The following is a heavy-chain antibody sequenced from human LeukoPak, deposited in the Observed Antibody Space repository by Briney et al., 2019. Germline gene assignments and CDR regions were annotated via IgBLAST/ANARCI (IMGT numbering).Heavy chain of an antibody. D-gene: IGHD2-2*01. CDR2: IYYSGST. CDR3: ASPTLGYCSSTSCITAEYFQH. J-gene: IGHJ1*01. CDR1: GGSISSSSYY. V-gene: IGHV4-39*01. Sequence: SETLSLTCTVSGGSISSSSYYWGWIRQPPGKGLEWIGSIYYSGSTYYNPSLKSRVTISVDTSKNQFSLKLSSVTAADTAVYYCASPTLGYCSSTSCITAEYFQHWGQGTLVTVSS.